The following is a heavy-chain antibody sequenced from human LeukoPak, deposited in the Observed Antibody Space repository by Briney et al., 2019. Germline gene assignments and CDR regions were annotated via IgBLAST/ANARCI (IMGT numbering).Heavy chain of an antibody. V-gene: IGHV3-48*03. CDR2: ISSSGSTI. Sequence: GGSLRLSCAASGFTFSSYEMNWVRQAPGKGLEWVSYISSSGSTIYYADSVKGRFTISGDNAKNSLYLQMNSLRAEDTAVYYCAKSGLNRFDYWGQGTLVTVSS. D-gene: IGHD2-15*01. J-gene: IGHJ4*02. CDR3: AKSGLNRFDY. CDR1: GFTFSSYE.